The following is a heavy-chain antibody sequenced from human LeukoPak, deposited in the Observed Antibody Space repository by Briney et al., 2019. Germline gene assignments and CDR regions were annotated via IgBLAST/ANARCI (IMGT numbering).Heavy chain of an antibody. CDR1: GFTFSSYW. V-gene: IGHV3-74*01. CDR3: STGSGHAFDI. D-gene: IGHD3-10*01. CDR2: INSDGSST. Sequence: GGSLKLSFPPSGFTFSSYWMHWFGKVPGKGLVWVSRINSDGSSTSYADSVKGRFTISRDNAKNTLYVQMNSLRAEDTAVYYCSTGSGHAFDIWGRGTMVTVSS. J-gene: IGHJ3*02.